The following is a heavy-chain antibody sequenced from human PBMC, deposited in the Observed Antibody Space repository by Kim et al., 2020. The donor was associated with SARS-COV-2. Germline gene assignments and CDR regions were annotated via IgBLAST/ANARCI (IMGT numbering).Heavy chain of an antibody. CDR3: GRVPPTDYYSYVDV. Sequence: SETLSLTCTVSGGSITSGDYYWSWIRQPPGKGLEWIGYIYYSGSTYYNPSLKSRVTISADTSKNQFSLKLSSVTAADTAVYYCGRVPPTDYYSYVDVWGKGTTVTVSS. CDR1: GGSITSGDYY. J-gene: IGHJ6*03. CDR2: IYYSGST. V-gene: IGHV4-30-4*01. D-gene: IGHD4-4*01.